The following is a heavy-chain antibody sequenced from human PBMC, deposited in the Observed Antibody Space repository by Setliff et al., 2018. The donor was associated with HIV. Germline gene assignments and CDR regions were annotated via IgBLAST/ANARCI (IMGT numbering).Heavy chain of an antibody. D-gene: IGHD3-10*01. CDR2: IFYSGST. V-gene: IGHV4-61*01. Sequence: SETLSLTCTVSGGSVSTGNYYWNWIRLPPGKGLEWIGYIFYSGSTNYNPSLKSRVTISVDTSKNQFSLILNSVTAADTAIYYCTRRGADSYYPRPLDVWGKGTTVTVSS. CDR1: GGSVSTGNYY. J-gene: IGHJ6*04. CDR3: TRRGADSYYPRPLDV.